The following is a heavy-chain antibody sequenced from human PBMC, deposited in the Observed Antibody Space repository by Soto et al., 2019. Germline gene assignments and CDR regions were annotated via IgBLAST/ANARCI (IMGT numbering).Heavy chain of an antibody. V-gene: IGHV4-59*08. CDR2: IYYSGST. D-gene: IGHD3-22*01. CDR1: GGSMNTYY. CDR3: ARLGGYYQAFDQ. Sequence: PSEPLSLTCTVSGGSMNTYYWGWFRQPPGKGLEWVGYIYYSGSTTYSPSLKSRVTISLDTSKNQFSLILNSVTAADTAVYYCARLGGYYQAFDQWGQGSLVTVSS. J-gene: IGHJ4*02.